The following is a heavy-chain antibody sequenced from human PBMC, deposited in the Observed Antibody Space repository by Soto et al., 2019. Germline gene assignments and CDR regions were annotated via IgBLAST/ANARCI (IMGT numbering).Heavy chain of an antibody. J-gene: IGHJ6*02. Sequence: SETLSLTCTVSGGSISSGGYYWSWIRQHPGKGLEWIGYIYYSGSTYYNPSLKSRVTISVDTSKNQSSLKLSSVTAADTAVYYCARAPTIFGVVIPPNYGMDVWGQGTTVTVSS. CDR3: ARAPTIFGVVIPPNYGMDV. V-gene: IGHV4-31*03. CDR2: IYYSGST. CDR1: GGSISSGGYY. D-gene: IGHD3-3*01.